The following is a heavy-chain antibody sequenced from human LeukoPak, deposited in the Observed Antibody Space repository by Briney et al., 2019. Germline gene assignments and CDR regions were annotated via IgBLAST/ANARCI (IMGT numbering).Heavy chain of an antibody. D-gene: IGHD6-19*01. Sequence: GGSLRLSCAASGFTFSNYWMSWVRQAPGKGLEWVANIKQDGSEKYYVDSVKGRFTISRDNAKNPLYLQMNSLRVEDTAVYCCARVQGSSGPGIFEYWGQGTLVPVSS. J-gene: IGHJ4*02. CDR3: ARVQGSSGPGIFEY. CDR2: IKQDGSEK. V-gene: IGHV3-7*01. CDR1: GFTFSNYW.